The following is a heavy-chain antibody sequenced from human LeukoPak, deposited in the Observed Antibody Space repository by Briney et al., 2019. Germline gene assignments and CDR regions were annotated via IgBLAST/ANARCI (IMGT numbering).Heavy chain of an antibody. J-gene: IGHJ4*02. CDR2: ISGSRGNT. CDR3: AKGTSCGGDCYSYFAY. D-gene: IGHD2-21*02. V-gene: IGHV3-23*01. CDR1: GFTFSSYA. Sequence: PGRSLRLSCAASGFTFSSYAMGWVRQAPGKGLEWVSAISGSRGNTYYADSVKGRFAISRDNSKNTLYLQMNSLRADDTAVYYCAKGTSCGGDCYSYFAYWGQGTLVTVSS.